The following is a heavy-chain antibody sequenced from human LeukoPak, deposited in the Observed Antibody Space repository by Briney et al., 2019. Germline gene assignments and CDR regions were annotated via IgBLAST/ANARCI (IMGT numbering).Heavy chain of an antibody. D-gene: IGHD2-15*01. CDR3: ARDSCSGGSCYFDY. V-gene: IGHV1-2*02. J-gene: IGHJ4*02. CDR1: GYTFTGYY. Sequence: ASVKVSCKASGYTFTGYYMHWVRQAPGQGLEWMGWINPNSGGTNYAQKFQGRVTMTRDTSISTAYMELSRLRSDDTAVYYCARDSCSGGSCYFDYWGQGTLVTVSS. CDR2: INPNSGGT.